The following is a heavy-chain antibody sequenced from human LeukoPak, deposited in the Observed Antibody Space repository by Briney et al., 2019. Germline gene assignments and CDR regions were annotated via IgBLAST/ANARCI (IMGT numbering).Heavy chain of an antibody. CDR1: GGSFSGYY. D-gene: IGHD3-10*01. J-gene: IGHJ4*02. Sequence: SETLSLTCAVYGGSFSGYYWSWIRQPPGKGLEWIGEINHSGSTNYNPSLKSRVTMSVDTSKNQFSLKLGSVTAADTAVYYCAGPTMVRGVIIPSVYWGQGTLVTVSS. V-gene: IGHV4-34*01. CDR3: AGPTMVRGVIIPSVY. CDR2: INHSGST.